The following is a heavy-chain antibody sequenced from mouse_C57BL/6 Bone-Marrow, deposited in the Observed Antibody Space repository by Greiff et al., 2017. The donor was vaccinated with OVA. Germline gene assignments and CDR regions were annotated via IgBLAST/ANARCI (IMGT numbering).Heavy chain of an antibody. CDR1: GFTFSSYA. J-gene: IGHJ2*01. D-gene: IGHD1-1*02. Sequence: EVQRVESEGGLVQPGSSMKLSCAASGFTFSSYAMSWVRQTPEKRLEWVATISDGGSYTYYPDNVKGRFTISRDNAKNNLYLQMSHLKSEDTAMYYCARDRLWADYWGQGTTLTVSS. CDR2: ISDGGSYT. CDR3: ARDRLWADY. V-gene: IGHV5-4*01.